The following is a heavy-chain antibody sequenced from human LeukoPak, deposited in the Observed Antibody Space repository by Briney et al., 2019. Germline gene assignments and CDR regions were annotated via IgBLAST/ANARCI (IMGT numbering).Heavy chain of an antibody. CDR3: ARVNYYGSGSYYEKWFDP. V-gene: IGHV3-48*03. D-gene: IGHD3-10*01. CDR2: IIMSGRTI. Sequence: GGSLRLSCAASGFTFSSYEMNWVRQAPGKGLEWGSYIIMSGRTIYYADSVTGRFTISRDNAKKSLYLKMNSLRDEDTAVYYCARVNYYGSGSYYEKWFDPWGQGTLVTVSS. J-gene: IGHJ5*02. CDR1: GFTFSSYE.